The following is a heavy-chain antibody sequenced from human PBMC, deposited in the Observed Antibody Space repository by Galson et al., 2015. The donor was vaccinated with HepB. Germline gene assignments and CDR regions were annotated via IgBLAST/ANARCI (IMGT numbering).Heavy chain of an antibody. V-gene: IGHV3-23*01. D-gene: IGHD4-17*01. Sequence: SLRLSCAASGFTFSSYAMSWVRQAPGKGLEWVSTISGSGGSTYYADSVKGRVTISRDNSKNTLYLQMNSLRAEDTAVYYCAKDLPSSDGDFPWDAFDIWGQGTMVTVSS. J-gene: IGHJ3*02. CDR1: GFTFSSYA. CDR2: ISGSGGST. CDR3: AKDLPSSDGDFPWDAFDI.